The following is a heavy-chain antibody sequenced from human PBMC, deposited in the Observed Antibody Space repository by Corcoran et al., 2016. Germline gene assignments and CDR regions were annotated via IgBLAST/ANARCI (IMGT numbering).Heavy chain of an antibody. CDR1: GGSISSYY. CDR3: ARDRYYYDSSGYYYPTFDY. J-gene: IGHJ4*02. Sequence: QVQLQESGPGLVKPLETLSLTCTVSGGSISSYYWSWIRQPAGKGLEWIGRIYTSGSTNYNPALKSRVTMSVDTSKDQFSLKLSSVTPADTAVYYCARDRYYYDSSGYYYPTFDYWGQGTLVTVSS. V-gene: IGHV4-4*07. CDR2: IYTSGST. D-gene: IGHD3-22*01.